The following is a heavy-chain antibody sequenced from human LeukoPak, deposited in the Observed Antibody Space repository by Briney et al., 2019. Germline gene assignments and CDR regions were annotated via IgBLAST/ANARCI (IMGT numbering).Heavy chain of an antibody. CDR3: ARAWDYYYYMDV. CDR2: MKYDGSEK. CDR1: GFTFSSYW. J-gene: IGHJ6*03. Sequence: PGGSLRLSCAASGFTFSSYWMSWVRQAPGKGLEWVANMKYDGSEKYYVDSVKGRFTISRDNAKNSLYLQMNSLRAEDMAAYYCARAWDYYYYMDVWGKGTTVTVSS. V-gene: IGHV3-7*01.